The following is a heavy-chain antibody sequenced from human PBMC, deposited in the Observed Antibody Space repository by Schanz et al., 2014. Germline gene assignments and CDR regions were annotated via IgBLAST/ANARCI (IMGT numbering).Heavy chain of an antibody. Sequence: QVQLVQSGAEVKKPGSSVTVSCKASGDTLSSYVISWVRQAPGQGLEWMGRINTNTGNPTYAQGFTGRFVFSLDTSVSTAYLQISSLKAEDTAAYYCTTETIAMAGTFSIWGQGTLVTVSS. D-gene: IGHD6-19*01. J-gene: IGHJ4*02. CDR3: TTETIAMAGTFSI. V-gene: IGHV7-4-1*02. CDR2: INTNTGNP. CDR1: GDTLSSYV.